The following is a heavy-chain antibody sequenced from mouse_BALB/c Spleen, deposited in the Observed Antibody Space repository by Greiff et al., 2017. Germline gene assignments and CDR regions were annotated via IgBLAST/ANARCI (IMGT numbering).Heavy chain of an antibody. CDR1: GYSITSDYA. D-gene: IGHD2-4*01. Sequence: EVKLVESGPGLVKPSQSLSLTCTVTGYSITSDYAWNWIRQFPGNKLEWMGYISYSGSTSYNPSLKSRISITRDTSKNQFFLQLNSVTTEDTATYYCANYDYDLYAMDYWGQGTSVTVSS. CDR2: ISYSGST. CDR3: ANYDYDLYAMDY. V-gene: IGHV3-2*02. J-gene: IGHJ4*01.